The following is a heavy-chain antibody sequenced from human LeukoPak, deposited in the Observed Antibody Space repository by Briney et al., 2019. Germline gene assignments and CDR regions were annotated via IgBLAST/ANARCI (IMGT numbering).Heavy chain of an antibody. J-gene: IGHJ6*03. CDR2: IRYDGSNK. CDR3: SGCGSLPTTYYYYMDV. Sequence: PGGSLRLSCAASGFTFSSYGMHWVRQAPGKGLEWVAFIRYDGSNKYYADSVKGRFTISRDNSKNTLYLQMNSLRAEDTAVYYCSGCGSLPTTYYYYMDVWGKGTTVTVSS. V-gene: IGHV3-30*02. D-gene: IGHD5-18*01. CDR1: GFTFSSYG.